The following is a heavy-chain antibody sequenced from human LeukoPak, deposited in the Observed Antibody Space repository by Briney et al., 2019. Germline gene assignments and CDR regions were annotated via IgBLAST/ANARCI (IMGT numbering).Heavy chain of an antibody. CDR2: INPSGGST. D-gene: IGHD2-21*02. CDR1: GYTFTTYY. J-gene: IGHJ2*01. CDR3: ARDPCGGDCLYWYFDL. V-gene: IGHV1-46*01. Sequence: ASVTVSCKASGYTFTTYYMHWVRQAPGQGLEWMGIINPSGGSTTYAQKFQGRVTMTRDTSTSTVYMELSSLRSEDTAVYYCARDPCGGDCLYWYFDLWGRGTLVTVSS.